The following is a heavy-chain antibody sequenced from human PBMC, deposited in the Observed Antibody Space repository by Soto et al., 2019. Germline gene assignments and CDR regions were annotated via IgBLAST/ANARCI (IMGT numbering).Heavy chain of an antibody. J-gene: IGHJ6*02. CDR3: AKGVVVVITYYYGMDV. D-gene: IGHD3-22*01. CDR2: ISYDGSNK. V-gene: IGHV3-30*18. CDR1: GFTFSSYG. Sequence: SLRLSFAASGFTFSSYGMHWVRQAPGKGLEWVAVISYDGSNKYYADSVKGRFTISRGNSKNTLYLQMNSLRAEDTAVYYCAKGVVVVITYYYGMDVWGQGTTVTVSS.